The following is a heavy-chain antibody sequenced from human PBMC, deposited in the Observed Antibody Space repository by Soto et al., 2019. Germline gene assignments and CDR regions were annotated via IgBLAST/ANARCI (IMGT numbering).Heavy chain of an antibody. CDR2: ISGSGGST. D-gene: IGHD6-6*01. J-gene: IGHJ4*02. Sequence: EVQLLESGGGLVQPGGSLRLSCAASGFTFSSYAMSWVRQAPGKGLEWVSAISGSGGSTYYADSVKGRFTISRDNSKNTLYLQMRSLRAEETAVYYCAKDGNIAARRARFDYWGQGTLVTVSS. V-gene: IGHV3-23*01. CDR3: AKDGNIAARRARFDY. CDR1: GFTFSSYA.